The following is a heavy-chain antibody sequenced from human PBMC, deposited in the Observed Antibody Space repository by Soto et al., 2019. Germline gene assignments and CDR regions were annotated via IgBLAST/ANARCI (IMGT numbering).Heavy chain of an antibody. V-gene: IGHV3-30*03. CDR2: ISYDGSNK. CDR1: GFTFSSYG. CDR3: FGSSGGDAFDI. Sequence: QVQLVESGGGVVQPGRSLRLSCAASGFTFSSYGMHWVRQAPGKGLEWVAVISYDGSNKYYADSVKGRFTISRDNSKNTLYLQMNSLRDEDTAVYYCFGSSGGDAFDIWGQGTMVTVSS. J-gene: IGHJ3*02. D-gene: IGHD6-19*01.